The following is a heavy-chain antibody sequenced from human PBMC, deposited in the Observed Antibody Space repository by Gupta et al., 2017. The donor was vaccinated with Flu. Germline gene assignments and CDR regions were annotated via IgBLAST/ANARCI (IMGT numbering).Heavy chain of an antibody. CDR2: IKSKSEGGTT. Sequence: EVQLVASGGGLVQPGGSLRLSCAASGFTCTNAWMNWVRQAPGKGLERVGRIKSKSEGGTTDLAAPVKGRFIISSDDSTNTVYLQMISLKTEASAVYYCSTPLYYYVGSSYAGHWGRGTQVTVSS. J-gene: IGHJ4*02. V-gene: IGHV3-15*01. D-gene: IGHD3-22*01. CDR3: STPLYYYVGSSYAGH. CDR1: GFTCTNAW.